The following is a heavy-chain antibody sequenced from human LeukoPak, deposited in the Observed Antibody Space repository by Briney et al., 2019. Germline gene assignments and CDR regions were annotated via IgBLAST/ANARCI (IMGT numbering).Heavy chain of an antibody. D-gene: IGHD3-10*02. CDR2: ISSSGSTI. J-gene: IGHJ6*04. CDR1: GFTFSSYE. CDR3: AELGITMIGGV. V-gene: IGHV3-48*03. Sequence: GGSLRLSCAPSGFTFSSYEMFWVRQAPGKALEWVSYISSSGSTIYYADSVKGRFTISRDNAKNSLYLQMNSLRAEDTAVYYCAELGITMIGGVWGKGTTVTISS.